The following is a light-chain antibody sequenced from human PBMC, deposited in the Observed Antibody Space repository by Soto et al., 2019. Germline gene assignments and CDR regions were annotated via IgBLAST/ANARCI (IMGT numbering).Light chain of an antibody. J-gene: IGKJ4*01. CDR1: QSISSY. Sequence: DIQMTQSPSSLSASVGDRVTITRRASQSISSYLNWYQQKPGKAPKLLIYAAPSLQSGVPSRFSGSGSGTDFTLTISSLQPEDFATYYCQQSYSTPPSFGGGTKVDIK. CDR3: QQSYSTPPS. CDR2: AAP. V-gene: IGKV1-39*01.